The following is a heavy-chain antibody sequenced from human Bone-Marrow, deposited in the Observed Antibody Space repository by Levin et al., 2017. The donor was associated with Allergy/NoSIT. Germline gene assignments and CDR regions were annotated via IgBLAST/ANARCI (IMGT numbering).Heavy chain of an antibody. D-gene: IGHD2-21*02. J-gene: IGHJ4*02. CDR1: GFIFSTFG. Sequence: MAGGSLRLSCAASGFIFSTFGMHWVRQAPGKGLEWVSSISSTGDYIYYTDSVKGRFTISRDNAKKSLYLQMNSLRAEDTAVYYCARDHGDEDVPPDYWGQGTLVTVSS. V-gene: IGHV3-21*01. CDR2: ISSTGDYI. CDR3: ARDHGDEDVPPDY.